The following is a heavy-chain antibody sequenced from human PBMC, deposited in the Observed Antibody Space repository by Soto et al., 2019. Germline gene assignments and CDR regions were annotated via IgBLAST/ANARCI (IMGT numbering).Heavy chain of an antibody. CDR3: ASKSYCSGGSCARDDAFDI. CDR1: GFTFSSYG. V-gene: IGHV3-33*01. J-gene: IGHJ3*02. CDR2: IWYDGSNK. D-gene: IGHD2-15*01. Sequence: GGSLRLSCAASGFTFSSYGMHWVRQAPGKGLEWVAVIWYDGSNKYYADSVKGRFTISRDNSKNTLYLQMNSLRAEDTAVYYCASKSYCSGGSCARDDAFDIWGQGTMVTVSS.